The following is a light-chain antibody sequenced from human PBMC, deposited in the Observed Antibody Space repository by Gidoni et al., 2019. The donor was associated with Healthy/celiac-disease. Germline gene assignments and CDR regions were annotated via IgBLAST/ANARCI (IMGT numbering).Light chain of an antibody. CDR2: AAS. V-gene: IGKV1-39*01. J-gene: IGKJ1*01. CDR1: PSISSY. CDR3: QQSYSTPRT. Sequence: DIQMTQSPSSLYASVGDRVTITCRASPSISSYLNWYQQKPGKAPKLLIYAASSLQSGVPSRFSGSGSGTDFTLTISSLQPEDFATYYCQQSYSTPRTFGQGTKVEIK.